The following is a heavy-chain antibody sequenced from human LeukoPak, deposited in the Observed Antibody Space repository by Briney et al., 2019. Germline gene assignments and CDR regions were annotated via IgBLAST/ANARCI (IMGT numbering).Heavy chain of an antibody. Sequence: GGSLRLSCAASGFTISSNYMSWVRQAPGKGLEWVSLIYTGGDTYYADSVRGRFTLSRDNSKNTVYLQMNSLRVEDTAMYYCATISDLLYYFDSWGQGTLVTGSS. CDR3: ATISDLLYYFDS. CDR1: GFTISSNY. CDR2: IYTGGDT. V-gene: IGHV3-66*01. J-gene: IGHJ4*02.